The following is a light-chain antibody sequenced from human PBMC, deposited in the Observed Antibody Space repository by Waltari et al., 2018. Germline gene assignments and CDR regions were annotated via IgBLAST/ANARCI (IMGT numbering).Light chain of an antibody. V-gene: IGLV3-1*01. CDR1: KLGGKY. CDR2: QDN. J-gene: IGLJ2*01. Sequence: SYEVTQPPSVSVSPGQAASITCSGDKLGGKYVSCYHQKPGQSPVLVLYQDNRRPSGIPERFSGSNSNSGNTATLTISGTQAMDEADYHCQAWDGSTLIFGGGTKLTVL. CDR3: QAWDGSTLI.